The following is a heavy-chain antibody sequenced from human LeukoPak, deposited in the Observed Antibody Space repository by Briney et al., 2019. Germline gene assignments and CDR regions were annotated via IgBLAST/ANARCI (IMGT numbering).Heavy chain of an antibody. D-gene: IGHD5-12*01. Sequence: GGSLRLSCAASGFTFSTYWMTWLRQAPGKGLEFVANIEKDGSHTNYVDSVRGRFTISRDNAKNSLYLQLNSLRAEDTAVYYCARDRGWLRFDCWGQGILVTVSS. CDR3: ARDRGWLRFDC. CDR2: IEKDGSHT. J-gene: IGHJ4*02. CDR1: GFTFSTYW. V-gene: IGHV3-7*01.